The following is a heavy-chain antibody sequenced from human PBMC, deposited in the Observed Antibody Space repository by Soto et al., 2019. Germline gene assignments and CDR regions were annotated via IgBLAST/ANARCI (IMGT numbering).Heavy chain of an antibody. V-gene: IGHV4-31*03. CDR3: ASQANSGGDFDY. Sequence: QVQLQESGPGLVKPSQTLSLTCTVSGGSICSGGYYWSWIRQHPGKRLEWIGYIYYSGSTYYYPSLKSRVNLAVYTSKNPFSLKLSSVTAADTAVYYCASQANSGGDFDYWGQGTLVTVSS. CDR2: IYYSGST. D-gene: IGHD3-16*01. J-gene: IGHJ4*02. CDR1: GGSICSGGYY.